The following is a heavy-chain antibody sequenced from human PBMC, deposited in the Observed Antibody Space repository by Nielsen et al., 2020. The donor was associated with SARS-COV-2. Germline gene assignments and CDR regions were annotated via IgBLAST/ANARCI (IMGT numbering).Heavy chain of an antibody. Sequence: SLKISCAASGFTFSSYSMNWVRQAPGKGLEWVSGISWNSGSIGYADSVKGRFTTSRDNAKNSLYLQMNSLRAEDTALYYCAKLVAGSSWDDAFDNWGQGKMVTGSS. J-gene: IGHJ3*02. V-gene: IGHV3-9*01. D-gene: IGHD6-13*01. CDR1: GFTFSSYS. CDR3: AKLVAGSSWDDAFDN. CDR2: ISWNSGSI.